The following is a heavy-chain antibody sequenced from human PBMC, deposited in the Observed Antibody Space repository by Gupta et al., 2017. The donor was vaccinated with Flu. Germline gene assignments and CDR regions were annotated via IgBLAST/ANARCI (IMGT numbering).Heavy chain of an antibody. D-gene: IGHD3-10*01. CDR2: INPNNGDT. Sequence: VRRAPGQGLEWMGRINPNNGDTNYAQKFQGRVTVTRDTSSTTVFMELSRLRSDDTAVYYCARSRCGTSSCYTVRFDPWGQGTQVTVSS. J-gene: IGHJ5*02. V-gene: IGHV1-2*06. CDR3: ARSRCGTSSCYTVRFDP.